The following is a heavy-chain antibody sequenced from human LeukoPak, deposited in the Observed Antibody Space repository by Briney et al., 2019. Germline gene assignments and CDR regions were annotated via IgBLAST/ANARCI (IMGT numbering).Heavy chain of an antibody. Sequence: VASVKVSCKASGYTFTSYGISWVRQAPGQGLEWMGWISAYNGNTNYAQKLQGRVTMTTDTSTSTAYMELRSLRSDDTAVYYCARDLYYYDSSGYHYYYYYYMDVWGKGTTVTISS. D-gene: IGHD3-22*01. CDR2: ISAYNGNT. CDR3: ARDLYYYDSSGYHYYYYYYMDV. J-gene: IGHJ6*03. V-gene: IGHV1-18*01. CDR1: GYTFTSYG.